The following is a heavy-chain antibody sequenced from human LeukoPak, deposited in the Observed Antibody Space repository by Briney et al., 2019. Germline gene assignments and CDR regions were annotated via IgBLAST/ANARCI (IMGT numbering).Heavy chain of an antibody. Sequence: PGGSLRLSCAASGFTFSSYGMHWVRQAPGKGLEWVAFIRYDGSNKYYADSVKGRFTISRDNAKNSLYLQMNSLRAEDTAVYYCARGPTMKMDVWGKGTTVTVSS. CDR1: GFTFSSYG. J-gene: IGHJ6*04. V-gene: IGHV3-30*02. CDR2: IRYDGSNK. CDR3: ARGPTMKMDV. D-gene: IGHD3-22*01.